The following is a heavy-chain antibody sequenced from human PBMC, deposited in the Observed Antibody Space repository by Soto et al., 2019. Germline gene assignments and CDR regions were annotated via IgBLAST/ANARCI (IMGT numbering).Heavy chain of an antibody. J-gene: IGHJ6*03. CDR1: GGTFSSYT. CDR2: IIPILGIA. D-gene: IGHD4-4*01. V-gene: IGHV1-69*02. Sequence: QVQLVQSGAEVKKPGSSVKVSCKASGGTFSSYTISLVRQAPGQGLEWMGRIIPILGIANYAQKFQGRVTITADKSTSTAYMELSSLRSEDTAVYYCATTSVTTVAYYYYMDVWGKGTTVTVSS. CDR3: ATTSVTTVAYYYYMDV.